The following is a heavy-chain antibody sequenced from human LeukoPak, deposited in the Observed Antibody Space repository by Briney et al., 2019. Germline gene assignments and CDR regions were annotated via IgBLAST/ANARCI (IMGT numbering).Heavy chain of an antibody. V-gene: IGHV1-69*04. CDR1: GGTFSSYA. Sequence: GASVKVSCKASGGTFSSYAISWVRQAPGQGLEWMGRIIPILGIANYAQKFQGRVTITADKSTSTAYMELSSLRSGDTAVYYCARAPPYYYDSSGYFDYWGQGTLVTVSS. CDR3: ARAPPYYYDSSGYFDY. J-gene: IGHJ4*02. D-gene: IGHD3-22*01. CDR2: IIPILGIA.